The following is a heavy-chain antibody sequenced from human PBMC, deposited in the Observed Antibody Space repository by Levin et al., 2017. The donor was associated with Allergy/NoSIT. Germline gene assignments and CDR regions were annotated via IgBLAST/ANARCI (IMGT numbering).Heavy chain of an antibody. J-gene: IGHJ4*02. Sequence: TSGGSLRLSCKASGYTFTAYYLHWVRQAPGHGLEWMGWIYPANGDTSSTQKFRDRVTMTRDTSTDTAYMELRGLRSDDMAIYYCARVVERGLRDPLDYWGQGTLVTVSS. D-gene: IGHD2-21*02. CDR1: GYTFTAYY. V-gene: IGHV1-2*02. CDR2: IYPANGDT. CDR3: ARVVERGLRDPLDY.